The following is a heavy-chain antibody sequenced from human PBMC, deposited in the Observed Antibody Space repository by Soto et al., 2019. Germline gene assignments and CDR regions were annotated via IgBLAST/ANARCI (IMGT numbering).Heavy chain of an antibody. CDR3: AKWLEP. V-gene: IGHV3-74*01. CDR1: GCSFRNEW. CDR2: INSDGSST. D-gene: IGHD6-19*01. Sequence: GRSPSLFCAASGCSFRNEWMHWVRQAPGKGLVWVSRINSDGSSTSYADSVKGRFTISRDNAKNTLYLQMNSLRAEDTALYYCAKWLEPWGQGTLVTVSS. J-gene: IGHJ5*02.